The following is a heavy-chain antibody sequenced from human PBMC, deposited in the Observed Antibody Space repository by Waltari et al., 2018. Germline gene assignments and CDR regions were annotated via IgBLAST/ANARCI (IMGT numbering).Heavy chain of an antibody. V-gene: IGHV3-23*01. Sequence: EVQLLESGGGLVQPGGSLRLSCAASGLTFSSSALSWVRQAPGKGLEWVSAISGSGGSTYYAYSVKGRFTISRDNSKNTLYLQMNSLRAEDTAVYYCAKGKIRYFDYWGQGTLVTVSS. CDR1: GLTFSSSA. CDR3: AKGKIRYFDY. CDR2: ISGSGGST. J-gene: IGHJ4*02.